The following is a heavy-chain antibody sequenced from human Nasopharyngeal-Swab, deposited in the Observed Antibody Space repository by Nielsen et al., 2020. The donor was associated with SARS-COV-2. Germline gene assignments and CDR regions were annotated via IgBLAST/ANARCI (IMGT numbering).Heavy chain of an antibody. J-gene: IGHJ4*02. CDR1: DFIFSASA. CDR2: LGDKDHNYAT. CDR3: TTDLYFDY. Sequence: VSSLRLSCAASDFIFSASAIHWVRQASGKWLEWVGRLGDKDHNYATTYGASVQGRFTISRDDSKNTTCLQMDSVQPEDTALYYCTTDLYFDYLCQGTRDTVSS. V-gene: IGHV3-73*01.